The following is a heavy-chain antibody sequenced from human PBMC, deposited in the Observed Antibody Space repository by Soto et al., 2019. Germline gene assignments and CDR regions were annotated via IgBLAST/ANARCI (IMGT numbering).Heavy chain of an antibody. CDR3: ARDVRRSPSYNWFYP. Sequence: QVQLQESGPGLVKPSGTLSLTCAVSSGSISSSNWWSWVRQPPGKGLEWIGEIYHSGSTNYNPSLKSRVTISVDKSKNQFSLKLSSVTAADTAVYYCARDVRRSPSYNWFYPWGQGTLVTVSS. D-gene: IGHD2-15*01. V-gene: IGHV4-4*02. J-gene: IGHJ5*02. CDR1: SGSISSSNW. CDR2: IYHSGST.